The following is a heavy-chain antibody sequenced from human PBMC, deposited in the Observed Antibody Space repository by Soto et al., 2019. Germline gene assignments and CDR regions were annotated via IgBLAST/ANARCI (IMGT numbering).Heavy chain of an antibody. CDR2: IYYSGST. V-gene: IGHV4-39*01. D-gene: IGHD6-13*01. J-gene: IGHJ5*02. CDR1: GGSIRSYY. Sequence: SETLSLTCTVSGGSIRSYYWGWIRQPPGKGLEWIGSIYYSGSTYYNPSLKSRVTISVDTSKNQFSLKLSSVTAADTAVYYCARSGIAAAGTFDPWGQGTLVTVSS. CDR3: ARSGIAAAGTFDP.